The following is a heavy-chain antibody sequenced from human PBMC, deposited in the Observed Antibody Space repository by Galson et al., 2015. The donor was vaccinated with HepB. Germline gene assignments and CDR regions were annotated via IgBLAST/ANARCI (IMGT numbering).Heavy chain of an antibody. Sequence: SVKVSCKVSGYTLTELSMHWVRQAPGKGLEWMGGFDPEDGETIYAQKFQGRVTMTEDTSTDTAYMELSSLRSEDTAVYYCATGGIAVAGASYWGQGTLVTVSS. CDR2: FDPEDGET. J-gene: IGHJ4*02. V-gene: IGHV1-24*01. CDR3: ATGGIAVAGASY. D-gene: IGHD6-19*01. CDR1: GYTLTELS.